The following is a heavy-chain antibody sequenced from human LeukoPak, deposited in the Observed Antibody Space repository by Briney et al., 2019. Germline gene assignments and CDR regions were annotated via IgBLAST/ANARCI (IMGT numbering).Heavy chain of an antibody. CDR2: ISPYSGNT. CDR1: GYTFISYS. D-gene: IGHD3-9*01. Sequence: GASVKVSCKASGYTFISYSLTWVRQAPGQGLEWMGWISPYSGNTNYAENFQDRVTLTTDTSTGTAYMELRSLRSDDTAVYYCGRESRYRPIDYWGQGTLVTVSS. CDR3: GRESRYRPIDY. J-gene: IGHJ4*02. V-gene: IGHV1-18*01.